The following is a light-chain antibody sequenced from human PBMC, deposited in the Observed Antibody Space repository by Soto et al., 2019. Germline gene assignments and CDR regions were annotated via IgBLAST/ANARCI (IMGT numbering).Light chain of an antibody. Sequence: EILLTQSPATLSLSPGERATLSCRASQSVSSYLVWYQQKPGQAPRLLIYDASNRATGIPARFSGSGSGTEFTLTISRLETEDFSVYYCQQYGSSHTWTFGHGTQVDIK. CDR2: DAS. CDR3: QQYGSSHTWT. V-gene: IGKV3-20*01. CDR1: QSVSSY. J-gene: IGKJ1*01.